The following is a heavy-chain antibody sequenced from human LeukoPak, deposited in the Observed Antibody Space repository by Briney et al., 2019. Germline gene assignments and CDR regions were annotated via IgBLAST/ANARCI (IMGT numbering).Heavy chain of an antibody. CDR2: LYNSGST. D-gene: IGHD6-6*01. CDR3: ARSYSSSSTLFGY. Sequence: SETLSLTCTVSGGSISSYYWSWIRQPPGKGLEWIGYLYNSGSTNYNPSLKSRVTISIDTSKNQFSLKLSSVTAADTAAYYCARSYSSSSTLFGYWGQGTLVTVSS. J-gene: IGHJ4*02. CDR1: GGSISSYY. V-gene: IGHV4-59*08.